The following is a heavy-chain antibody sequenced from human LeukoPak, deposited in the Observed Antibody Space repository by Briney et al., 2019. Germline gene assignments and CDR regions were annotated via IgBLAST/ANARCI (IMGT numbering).Heavy chain of an antibody. V-gene: IGHV1-2*02. CDR3: ATLGLRDSEVGS. Sequence: GASVKVSCKASGFTFTGQFFHWVRQAPGHGLEWLGWIYCNSGGTVYAQRFQGRVTMTWDTSVSTAYMELRGLRSDDTALYYCATLGLRDSEVGSWGQGTLVTVSS. D-gene: IGHD3/OR15-3a*01. CDR2: IYCNSGGT. CDR1: GFTFTGQF. J-gene: IGHJ5*02.